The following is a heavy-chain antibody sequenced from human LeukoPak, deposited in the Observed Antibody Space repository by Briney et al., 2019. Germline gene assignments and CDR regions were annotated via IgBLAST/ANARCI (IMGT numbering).Heavy chain of an antibody. CDR3: ARAERLYYYYYMDV. CDR1: GGSISSYY. J-gene: IGHJ6*03. Sequence: SETLSLTCTVSGGSISSYYWSWIRQPPGKGLEWIGYIYYSGSTNYNPSLKSRVTISVDTSKNQFSLKLSSVTAADTAVYYCARAERLYYYYYMDVWGKGTTVTVSS. V-gene: IGHV4-59*01. CDR2: IYYSGST.